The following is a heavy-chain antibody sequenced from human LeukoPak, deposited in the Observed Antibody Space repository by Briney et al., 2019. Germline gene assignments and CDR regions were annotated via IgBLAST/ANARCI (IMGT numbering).Heavy chain of an antibody. J-gene: IGHJ4*02. V-gene: IGHV1-8*01. CDR1: GYTFTSYD. CDR3: ASEPENGSYLIRPFDY. CDR2: MNPNSGNT. Sequence: GASVKVSCKASGYTFTSYDINWVRQATGQGLEWMGWMNPNSGNTGYAQKFQGRVTMTRDTSTSTVYMELSSLRSEDTAVYFCASEPENGSYLIRPFDYWGQGTLVTVSS. D-gene: IGHD3-10*01.